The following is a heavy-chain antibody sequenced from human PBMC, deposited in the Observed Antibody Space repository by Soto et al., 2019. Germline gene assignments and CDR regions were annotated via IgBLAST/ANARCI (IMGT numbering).Heavy chain of an antibody. J-gene: IGHJ4*02. CDR2: ISAYNGNT. V-gene: IGHV1-18*01. CDR1: GYTFTSYG. CDR3: ARARGDMIVVPFDY. D-gene: IGHD3-22*01. Sequence: ASVKVSCKASGYTFTSYGISWVRQAPGQGLEWMGWISAYNGNTNYAQKLQGRVTMTTDTSTSTAYMELRSLRSDDTAVYYCARARGDMIVVPFDYWGQXTLVTAPQ.